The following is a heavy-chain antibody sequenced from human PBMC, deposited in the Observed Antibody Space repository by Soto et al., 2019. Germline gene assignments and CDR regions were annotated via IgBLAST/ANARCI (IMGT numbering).Heavy chain of an antibody. Sequence: SQTLSLTCAISGDSVSTNSATWDWIRQSPSRGLEWLGRTYYRSKWYNDYAVSVKGRITINPDTSNNQFSLQLNSVTPDDTAVYYCANSNPHSSNCWFDPWGQGTLVTVSS. J-gene: IGHJ5*02. CDR3: ANSNPHSSNCWFDP. CDR1: GDSVSTNSAT. V-gene: IGHV6-1*01. CDR2: TYYRSKWYN. D-gene: IGHD6-13*01.